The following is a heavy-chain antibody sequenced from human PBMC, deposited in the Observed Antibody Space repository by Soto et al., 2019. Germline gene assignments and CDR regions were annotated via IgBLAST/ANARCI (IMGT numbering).Heavy chain of an antibody. V-gene: IGHV4-59*01. J-gene: IGHJ5*02. Sequence: TSETLSLTCTVSGGSISGYYWSWIRQPPGKGLEWIGYIYYSGSTNYNPSLKSRVTISVDTSKNQFSLKLSSVTAADTAVYYCARDPIGYGGWFDPWGQGTLVTVSS. CDR2: IYYSGST. CDR3: ARDPIGYGGWFDP. CDR1: GGSISGYY. D-gene: IGHD5-12*01.